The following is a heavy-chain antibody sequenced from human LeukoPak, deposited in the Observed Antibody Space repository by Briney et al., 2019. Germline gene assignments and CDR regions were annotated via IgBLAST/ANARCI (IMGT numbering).Heavy chain of an antibody. Sequence: GGSLRLSCAASGFTFDDYGMSWVRQAPGKGLEWVSGINWNGGSTDYGDSVKGRFTISRDNAKNSLYMQMKSLRAEDTALYYCARDPLLAAAGTGVIAYYMDVWGKGTTVTVSS. CDR3: ARDPLLAAAGTGVIAYYMDV. CDR2: INWNGGST. D-gene: IGHD6-13*01. J-gene: IGHJ6*03. V-gene: IGHV3-20*04. CDR1: GFTFDDYG.